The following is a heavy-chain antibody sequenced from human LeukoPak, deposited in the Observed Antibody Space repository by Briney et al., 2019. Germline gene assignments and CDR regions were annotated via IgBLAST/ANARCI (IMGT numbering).Heavy chain of an antibody. J-gene: IGHJ4*02. CDR2: INPNSGGT. V-gene: IGHV1-2*02. D-gene: IGHD6-19*01. CDR3: ARVCLGPYSSGCPDY. Sequence: ASVKVSCKSAGYTFTVNYIHWMRQAPGQGLEWMGWINPNSGGTNYAQKFQGRVTMTRDTSISTAYMELSRLRSDDTAVSYCARVCLGPYSSGCPDYWGQGTLVTVSS. CDR1: GYTFTVNY.